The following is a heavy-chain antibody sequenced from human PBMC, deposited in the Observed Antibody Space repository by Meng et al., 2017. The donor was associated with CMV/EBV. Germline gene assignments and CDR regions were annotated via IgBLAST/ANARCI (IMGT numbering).Heavy chain of an antibody. CDR1: GFTFDDYA. J-gene: IGHJ6*02. D-gene: IGHD2-2*02. V-gene: IGHV3-9*01. Sequence: SLKISCAASGFTFDDYAMHWVRQAPGKGLEWVSGISWNSDSIGYADSVKGRFTISRDNAKNSLYLQMNSLRAEDTALYYCAKGNNLHIVVVPAAISHYYYYGMDVWGQGTTVTVSS. CDR2: ISWNSDSI. CDR3: AKGNNLHIVVVPAAISHYYYYGMDV.